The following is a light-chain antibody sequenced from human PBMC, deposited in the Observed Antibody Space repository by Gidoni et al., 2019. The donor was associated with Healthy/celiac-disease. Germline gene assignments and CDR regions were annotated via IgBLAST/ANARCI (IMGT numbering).Light chain of an antibody. V-gene: IGLV3-1*01. CDR2: QDS. CDR1: KLGDKY. J-gene: IGLJ2*01. CDR3: QAWDSSTEVV. Sequence: SYELPQPPSVSVSPGQTASITCPGDKLGDKYACWYQQKPGQSPVLVIYQDSKRPSGIPERFSGSNSGNTATLTISGTQAMDEADYYCQAWDSSTEVVFGGGTKLTVL.